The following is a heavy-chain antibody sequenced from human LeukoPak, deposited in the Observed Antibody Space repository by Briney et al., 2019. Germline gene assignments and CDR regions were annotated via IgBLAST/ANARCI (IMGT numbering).Heavy chain of an antibody. Sequence: GSLRLSCAASGFTFSSYEMNWVRQAPGKGLEWVSYISSSGSTIYYADSVKGRFTISRDNAKNSLYLQMNSLRAEDTAVYYWARFGGYSYGILFPPGAQGTVVTVPS. CDR1: GFTFSSYE. CDR2: ISSSGSTI. CDR3: ARFGGYSYGILFPP. D-gene: IGHD5-18*01. V-gene: IGHV3-48*03. J-gene: IGHJ5*02.